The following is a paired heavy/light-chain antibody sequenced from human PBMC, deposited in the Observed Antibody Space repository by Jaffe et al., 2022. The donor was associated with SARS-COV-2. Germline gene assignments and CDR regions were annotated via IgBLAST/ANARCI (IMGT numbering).Heavy chain of an antibody. CDR2: IWHDGTIK. Sequence: QVQLVESGGGVVQPGRSLRLSCAASRFNFSTYVMHWVRQAPGKGLEWVAFIWHDGTIKNYAESVKGRFTISRDNPKNIVYLQMDGLRAEDTALYFCAREGCTNGVCYGVVSGMDVWGQGTTVTVSS. CDR3: AREGCTNGVCYGVVSGMDV. V-gene: IGHV3-33*01. J-gene: IGHJ6*02. D-gene: IGHD2-8*01. CDR1: RFNFSTYV.
Light chain of an antibody. CDR3: SAWDNGLGAWV. V-gene: IGLV10-54*01. CDR1: SNNVDYQG. Sequence: QAGLTQPPSVSKGLGQTATLTCTGNSNNVDYQGASWLQQHHQGHPPKLLSYRNNNRPSGISERFSASRSGNIASLIIAGLRPEDEADYYCSAWDNGLGAWVFGGGTKLTVL. J-gene: IGLJ3*02. CDR2: RNN.